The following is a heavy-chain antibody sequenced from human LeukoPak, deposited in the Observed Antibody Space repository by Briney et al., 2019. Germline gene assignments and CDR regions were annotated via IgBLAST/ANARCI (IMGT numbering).Heavy chain of an antibody. CDR1: GYTRTELS. CDR3: AGRDCSSTSCPFDY. V-gene: IGHV1-24*01. Sequence: GASVKVSCKVSGYTRTELSMHWGRQASGKGLEWMGGFDPEDGETIYAQKFQGRVTMTEDTSTDTAYMELSSLRSEDTAVYYCAGRDCSSTSCPFDYWGQGTLVTVSS. D-gene: IGHD2-2*01. CDR2: FDPEDGET. J-gene: IGHJ4*02.